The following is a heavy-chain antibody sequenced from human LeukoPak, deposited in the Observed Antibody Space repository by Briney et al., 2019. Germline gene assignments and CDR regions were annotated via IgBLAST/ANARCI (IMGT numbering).Heavy chain of an antibody. CDR2: IYYSGST. D-gene: IGHD3-3*01. Sequence: PSETLSLTCTVSGGSIRSSSCSWGWIRQPPGKGLEWIGTIYYSGSTYYNPSLKSRVTISVDTSKNQFYLKLSSVTAADTAVYYCARHNVDDFWSGYYPNYYYYYMDVWGKGTTVTVSS. CDR3: ARHNVDDFWSGYYPNYYYYYMDV. CDR1: GGSIRSSSCS. V-gene: IGHV4-39*01. J-gene: IGHJ6*03.